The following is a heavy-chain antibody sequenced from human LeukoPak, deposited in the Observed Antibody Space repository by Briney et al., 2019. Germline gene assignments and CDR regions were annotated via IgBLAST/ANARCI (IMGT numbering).Heavy chain of an antibody. V-gene: IGHV4-4*02. D-gene: IGHD3-10*01. CDR2: VHHTGRT. J-gene: IGHJ4*01. Sequence: SETLSLTCVVSGGSISDSFEHYWSWVRQPPGKEFEWIVEVHHTGRTIYSPSFARRVAISADTSKNQVSLIVTSVTAADTAVYYCARGSDYTWGGWGQGTLVTVSS. CDR1: GGSISDSFEHY. CDR3: ARGSDYTWGG.